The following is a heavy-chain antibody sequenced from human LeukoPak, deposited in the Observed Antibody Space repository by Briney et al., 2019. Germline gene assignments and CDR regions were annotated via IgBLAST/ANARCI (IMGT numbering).Heavy chain of an antibody. CDR2: IIPISGTA. CDR3: AMDNWNYERRHYYYGMDV. J-gene: IGHJ6*02. Sequence: GSSVKVSCKASGGTFSSYAISWVRQAPGQGLEWMGGIIPISGTANYAQKFQGRVTITADESTSTAYMELSSLRSEDTAVYYCAMDNWNYERRHYYYGMDVWGQGTTVTVSS. CDR1: GGTFSSYA. V-gene: IGHV1-69*01. D-gene: IGHD1-7*01.